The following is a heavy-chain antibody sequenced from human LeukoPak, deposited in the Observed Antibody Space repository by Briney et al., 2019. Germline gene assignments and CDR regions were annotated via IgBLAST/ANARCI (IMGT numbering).Heavy chain of an antibody. J-gene: IGHJ4*02. Sequence: GGSLRLSCAASGFTFSTYDIHWVRPAPGKGLEWVAFIRYDGSDKYYSDSVKGRFTISRDNSKNTLYLQMNSLRPEDTAVYYCATGPSGYSSGWYYYFDYWGQGTLVTVSS. D-gene: IGHD6-19*01. V-gene: IGHV3-30*02. CDR1: GFTFSTYD. CDR3: ATGPSGYSSGWYYYFDY. CDR2: IRYDGSDK.